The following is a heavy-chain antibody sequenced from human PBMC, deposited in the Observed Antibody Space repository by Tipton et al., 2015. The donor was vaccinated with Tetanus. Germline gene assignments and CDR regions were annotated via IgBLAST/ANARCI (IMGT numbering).Heavy chain of an antibody. V-gene: IGHV1-2*02. CDR3: THTSYSDSSGKY. J-gene: IGHJ4*02. CDR2: INPYTGGT. Sequence: QSGAEVKRPGASVKLSCKASGYPFTSYYLHWVRQAPGQGLEWMGWINPYTGGTTLPRKFQGRVTMTRDKSASTAYMDLSSLRSDDTAVYYCTHTSYSDSSGKYWGQGTLVTVSS. CDR1: GYPFTSYY. D-gene: IGHD3-22*01.